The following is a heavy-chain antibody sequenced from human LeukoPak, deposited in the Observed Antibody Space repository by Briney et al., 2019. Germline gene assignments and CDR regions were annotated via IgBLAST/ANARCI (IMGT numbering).Heavy chain of an antibody. J-gene: IGHJ4*02. Sequence: SGTLSLTCAISGGSISNSNWWTWVRQPPGKGLEWVGEIYLRGNTNYNPSLESRVTISVDGSKTQLSLRLESVTAADTAVYYCAKVLIRGGYYFDYWGQGTLVTVSS. V-gene: IGHV4-4*02. D-gene: IGHD3-10*01. CDR3: AKVLIRGGYYFDY. CDR2: IYLRGNT. CDR1: GGSISNSNW.